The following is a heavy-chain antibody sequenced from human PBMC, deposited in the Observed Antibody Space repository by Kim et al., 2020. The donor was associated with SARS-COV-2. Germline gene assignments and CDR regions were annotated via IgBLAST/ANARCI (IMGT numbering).Heavy chain of an antibody. CDR2: ISFDGSNK. V-gene: IGHV3-30*18. CDR1: GFTFRMYG. Sequence: GGSLRLSCAASGFTFRMYGMHWVRQAPGKRLEWVTLISFDGSNKDYADSVKGRFTISRDDSRNTLYLQMNSLRAEDTAIYYCAKEWASGSQLRMFDNWGQGTLGTVSS. J-gene: IGHJ4*02. D-gene: IGHD1-26*01. CDR3: AKEWASGSQLRMFDN.